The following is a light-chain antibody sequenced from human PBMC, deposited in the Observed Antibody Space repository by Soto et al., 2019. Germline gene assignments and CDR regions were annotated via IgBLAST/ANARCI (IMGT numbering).Light chain of an antibody. Sequence: DIQMTQSPSSLSASVGDRVTITCRASQGIGNYLAWYQQKPGKVPRLLIYAASTLQPGVPSRFSGSGSGTDFTLTISSLQPEDVATYYCQRYNSAPQTSGQGTKVEIK. CDR1: QGIGNY. V-gene: IGKV1-27*01. CDR2: AAS. CDR3: QRYNSAPQT. J-gene: IGKJ1*01.